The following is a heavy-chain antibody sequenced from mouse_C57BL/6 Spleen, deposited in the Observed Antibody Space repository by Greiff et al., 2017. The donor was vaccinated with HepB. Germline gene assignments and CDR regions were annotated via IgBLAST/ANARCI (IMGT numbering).Heavy chain of an antibody. CDR1: GYTFTSYW. CDR3: APITTVVYWYFDV. Sequence: VQLQQSGAELVKPGASVKLSCKASGYTFTSYWMHWVKQRPGQGLEWIGMIHPNSGSTNYNEKFKSKATLTVDKSSSTAYMQLSSLTSEDSAVYYCAPITTVVYWYFDVWGTGTTVTVSS. V-gene: IGHV1-64*01. J-gene: IGHJ1*03. D-gene: IGHD1-1*01. CDR2: IHPNSGST.